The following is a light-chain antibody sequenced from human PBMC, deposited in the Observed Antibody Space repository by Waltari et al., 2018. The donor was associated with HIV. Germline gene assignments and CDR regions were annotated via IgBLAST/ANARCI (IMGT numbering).Light chain of an antibody. CDR3: QQYNSHSRT. V-gene: IGKV1-5*03. J-gene: IGKJ1*01. Sequence: DIQMTQSPSTVSASVGDTVTITCRASQSIGRWLAWYQQKPGEAPKLLIYETSTLETGVPSIFSGSGSGTEFTLTVSRLQPEDFATYYCQQYNSHSRTFGQGTRVEIK. CDR1: QSIGRW. CDR2: ETS.